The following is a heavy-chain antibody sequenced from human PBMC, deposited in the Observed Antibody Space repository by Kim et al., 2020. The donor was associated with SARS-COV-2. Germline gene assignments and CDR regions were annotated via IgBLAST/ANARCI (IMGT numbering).Heavy chain of an antibody. V-gene: IGHV3-30*18. J-gene: IGHJ3*02. CDR1: GFTFSSYG. Sequence: GGSLRLSCAASGFTFSSYGMHWVRQAPGKGLEWVAVISYDGSNKYYADSVKGRFTISRDNSKNTLYLQMNSLRAEDTAVYYCAKDRGDGYNYFFDDAFDIWGQGTMVTVSS. D-gene: IGHD5-12*01. CDR2: ISYDGSNK. CDR3: AKDRGDGYNYFFDDAFDI.